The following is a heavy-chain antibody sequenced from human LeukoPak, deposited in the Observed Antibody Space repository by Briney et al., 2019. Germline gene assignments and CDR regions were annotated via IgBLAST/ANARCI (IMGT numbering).Heavy chain of an antibody. J-gene: IGHJ4*02. CDR3: ASGSSGWSYYFEY. CDR1: GHSISSYY. V-gene: IGHV4-4*07. Sequence: PSETLSLTCSVSGHSISSYYWSSIRQPAGKGLEWIGRIYTSGSTNTKPSLKSGVTMSVDTSKNQFSLKLSSVTAADTAVYYCASGSSGWSYYFEYWGQGTLVTVSS. D-gene: IGHD6-19*01. CDR2: IYTSGST.